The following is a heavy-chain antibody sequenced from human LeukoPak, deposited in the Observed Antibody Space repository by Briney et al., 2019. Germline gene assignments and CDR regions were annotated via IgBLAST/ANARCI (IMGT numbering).Heavy chain of an antibody. D-gene: IGHD5-18*01. Sequence: SQTLSLTCTVSGGSISSGDYYWSWIRQPPGKGLEWIGYIYYSGSTYYNPSLRSRVTISVDTSKNQFSLKLNSVTATDTAVYYCARLNSYGPVGNFDYWGQGTLVTVSS. CDR2: IYYSGST. CDR1: GGSISSGDYY. J-gene: IGHJ4*02. V-gene: IGHV4-30-4*01. CDR3: ARLNSYGPVGNFDY.